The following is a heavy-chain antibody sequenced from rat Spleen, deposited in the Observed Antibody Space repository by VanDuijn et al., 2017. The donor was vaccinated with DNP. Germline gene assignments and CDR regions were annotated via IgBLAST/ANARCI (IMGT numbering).Heavy chain of an antibody. CDR3: AREYPWAHYFDY. CDR2: ISNTGGSI. Sequence: EVQLVESGGGPVQPGRSLKLSCVASGFIFSNYWMTWIRQAPGKGLEWVASISNTGGSIYYPDSVKGRFTISRDNAQNTLYLQMDSLRSEDTATYYCAREYPWAHYFDYWGQGVMVTVSS. CDR1: GFIFSNYW. V-gene: IGHV5-31*01. D-gene: IGHD1-4*01. J-gene: IGHJ2*01.